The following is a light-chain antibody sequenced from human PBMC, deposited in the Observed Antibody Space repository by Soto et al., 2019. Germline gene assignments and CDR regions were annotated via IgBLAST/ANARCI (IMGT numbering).Light chain of an antibody. CDR1: QSISSW. CDR2: KAS. J-gene: IGKJ4*01. CDR3: QQYESYPVT. Sequence: DSQMTQSPATLSASVGETVTITCRTSQSISSWLAWYQQKPGKAPKILIYKASILQSGVPSRFSGSGSGTEFTLTIRSLQPDDFATYYCQQYESYPVTFGGGTKVEIK. V-gene: IGKV1-5*03.